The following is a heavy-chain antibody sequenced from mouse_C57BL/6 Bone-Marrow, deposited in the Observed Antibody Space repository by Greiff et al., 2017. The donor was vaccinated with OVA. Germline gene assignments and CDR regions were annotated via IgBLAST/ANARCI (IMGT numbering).Heavy chain of an antibody. CDR3: ARQKKIYYDYDWYFDV. CDR1: EYEFPSHD. CDR2: INSDGGST. Sequence: EVTVEESGGGLVQPGESLKLSCESNEYEFPSHDMSWVRKTPEKRLELVAAINSDGGSTYYPDTMERRFIISRDNTKKTLYLQMSSLRSEDTALYYCARQKKIYYDYDWYFDVWGTGTTVTVSS. V-gene: IGHV5-2*03. J-gene: IGHJ1*03. D-gene: IGHD2-4*01.